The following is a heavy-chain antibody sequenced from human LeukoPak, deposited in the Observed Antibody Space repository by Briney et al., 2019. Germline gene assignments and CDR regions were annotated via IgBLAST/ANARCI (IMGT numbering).Heavy chain of an antibody. J-gene: IGHJ4*02. V-gene: IGHV4-59*08. CDR2: IFYSGST. CDR1: GGSISGYY. CDR3: AGQTGTIIPPFDY. D-gene: IGHD1-7*01. Sequence: SETLSLTCTVSGGSISGYYWSWIRQPPGKGLEWIGYIFYSGSTNYNPSLKSRVTISVDTSKNQFSLKLSSVTAADTAVYYCAGQTGTIIPPFDYWGQGTLVTVSS.